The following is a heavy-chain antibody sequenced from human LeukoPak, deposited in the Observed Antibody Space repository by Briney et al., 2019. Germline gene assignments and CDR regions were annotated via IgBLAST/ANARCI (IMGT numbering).Heavy chain of an antibody. CDR2: IYCSGNP. Sequence: SEALSLTCTVSGGSISSYYWSWIRQPPAKGLEWIGYIYCSGNPYYNPSLKSRVTISVDTSKNQFSLKVNSVTAADTAVYYCARTKPLDPFDFWGQGTLVTVSS. J-gene: IGHJ3*01. V-gene: IGHV4-59*01. CDR3: ARTKPLDPFDF. CDR1: GGSISSYY.